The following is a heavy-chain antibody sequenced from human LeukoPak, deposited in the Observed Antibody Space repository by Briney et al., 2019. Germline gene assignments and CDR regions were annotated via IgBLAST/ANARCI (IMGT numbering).Heavy chain of an antibody. J-gene: IGHJ5*02. Sequence: GGSLRLSCAASGFTFSSYGMHWVRQAPGKGLEWVAVISYDGSNKYYADSVKGRFTISRDNAKNSLYLQMNSLRAEDTAVYYCVREVYSGYEGSWFDPWGQGTLVTVSS. CDR1: GFTFSSYG. CDR2: ISYDGSNK. CDR3: VREVYSGYEGSWFDP. V-gene: IGHV3-30*03. D-gene: IGHD5-12*01.